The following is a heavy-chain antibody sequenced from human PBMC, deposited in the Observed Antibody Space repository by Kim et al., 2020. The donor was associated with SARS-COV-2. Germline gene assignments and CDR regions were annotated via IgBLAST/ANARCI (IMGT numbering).Heavy chain of an antibody. J-gene: IGHJ4*02. CDR1: GFSFKTYW. CDR2: INGDGTIT. CDR3: ARDVSYGAGHFID. Sequence: GGSLRLSCAASGFSFKTYWMHWVRQAPGKGLEWVSRINGDGTITSYADSAKGRFTISRDNAKNRLYLHVNSLRVGDTALYSCARDVSYGAGHFIDWGQGTLVSVST. D-gene: IGHD3-10*01. V-gene: IGHV3-74*03.